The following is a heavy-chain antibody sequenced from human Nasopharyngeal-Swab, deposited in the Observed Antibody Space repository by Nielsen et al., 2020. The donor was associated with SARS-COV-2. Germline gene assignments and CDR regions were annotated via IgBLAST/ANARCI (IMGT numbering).Heavy chain of an antibody. Sequence: GESLKISCAASGFIFSDYYMTWIRQVPGKGLEWVSFISRGGESIYYADSVKGRFTISRDNAKNSVYLQMNSLRTDDTALYYCTKADGYSSAFDYWGQGTLVTVSS. J-gene: IGHJ4*02. CDR1: GFIFSDYY. D-gene: IGHD5-24*01. CDR2: ISRGGESI. V-gene: IGHV3-11*01. CDR3: TKADGYSSAFDY.